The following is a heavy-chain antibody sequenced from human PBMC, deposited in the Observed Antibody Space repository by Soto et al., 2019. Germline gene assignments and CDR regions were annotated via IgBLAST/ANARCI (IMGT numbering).Heavy chain of an antibody. Sequence: SETLSLTCTVSGGSISSGDYYWSWIRQPPGKGLEWIGYIYYSGSTYYNPSLKSRVTISVDTSKNQFSLKLSSVTAADTAVYYCARVWGGSNYIGWFDPWRQGTLVTVSS. D-gene: IGHD4-4*01. CDR3: ARVWGGSNYIGWFDP. J-gene: IGHJ5*02. CDR1: GGSISSGDYY. V-gene: IGHV4-30-4*01. CDR2: IYYSGST.